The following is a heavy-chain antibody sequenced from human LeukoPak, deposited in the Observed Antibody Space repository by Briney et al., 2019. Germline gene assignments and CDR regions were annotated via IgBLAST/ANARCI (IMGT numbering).Heavy chain of an antibody. CDR1: GFTFSSYW. D-gene: IGHD5-24*01. CDR2: IKQDGSEK. J-gene: IGHJ3*02. V-gene: IGHV3-7*01. CDR3: AKDPQRWPLGAFDI. Sequence: GGSLRLSCAASGFTFSSYWMSWVRQAPGKGLEWVANIKQDGSEKCYVDSVKGRFTISRDNSKNTLYLQMNSLRAEDTAVYYCAKDPQRWPLGAFDIWGQGTMVTVSS.